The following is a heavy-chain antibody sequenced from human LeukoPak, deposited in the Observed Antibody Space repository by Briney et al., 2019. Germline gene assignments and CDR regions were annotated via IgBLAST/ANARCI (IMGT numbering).Heavy chain of an antibody. D-gene: IGHD5-18*01. Sequence: GGSLRLSRAASGFTFSSYAMSWVRQAPGKGLEWVSAISGSGGSTYYADSVKGRFTISRDNSKNTLYLQMNSLRAEDTAVYYCAKGRWVQLWLWDYWGQGTLVTVSS. CDR2: ISGSGGST. V-gene: IGHV3-23*01. CDR3: AKGRWVQLWLWDY. CDR1: GFTFSSYA. J-gene: IGHJ4*02.